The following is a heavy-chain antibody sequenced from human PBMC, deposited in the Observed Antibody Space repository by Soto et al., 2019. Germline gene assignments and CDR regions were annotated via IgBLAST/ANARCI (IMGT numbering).Heavy chain of an antibody. Sequence: EVQLVESGGGSVQPGGSLRLSCAASGFTFSSHWLHWVRQVPGKGLVWLSRINPDGPRTNYPDSVKGRFAISIDNAENTVYLHMNSLRVEDSAAYYFARGGLGTFLLDYWGQGNLVSVSS. D-gene: IGHD3-16*01. CDR3: ARGGLGTFLLDY. CDR2: INPDGPRT. V-gene: IGHV3-74*01. J-gene: IGHJ4*02. CDR1: GFTFSSHW.